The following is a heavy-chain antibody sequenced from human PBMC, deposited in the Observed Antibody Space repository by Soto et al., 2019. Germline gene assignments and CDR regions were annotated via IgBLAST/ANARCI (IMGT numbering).Heavy chain of an antibody. D-gene: IGHD3-22*01. J-gene: IGHJ4*02. CDR3: ASNHPPDYYDSSGYYLDY. V-gene: IGHV4-39*01. Sequence: QLQLQESGPGLVKPSETLSLTCTVSGGSISSSRYYWGWIRQPPGKGLEWIGSIYYSGSTYYNPSLKSRVTISVDTSKNQFSLKLSSVTAADTAVYYCASNHPPDYYDSSGYYLDYWGQGTLVTVSS. CDR2: IYYSGST. CDR1: GGSISSSRYY.